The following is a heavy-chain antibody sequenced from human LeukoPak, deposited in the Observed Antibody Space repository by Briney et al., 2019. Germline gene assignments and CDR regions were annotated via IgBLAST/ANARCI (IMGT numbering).Heavy chain of an antibody. CDR3: ASGTYYGSGVDY. CDR1: GGTFSSYA. J-gene: IGHJ4*02. D-gene: IGHD3-10*01. Sequence: GASVKVSCKAPGGTFSSYAISWVRQAPGQGLEWMGGIIPIFGAANYAQKFQGRVTITTDESTSTAYMELSSLRSEDTAVYYCASGTYYGSGVDYWGQGTLVTVSS. V-gene: IGHV1-69*05. CDR2: IIPIFGAA.